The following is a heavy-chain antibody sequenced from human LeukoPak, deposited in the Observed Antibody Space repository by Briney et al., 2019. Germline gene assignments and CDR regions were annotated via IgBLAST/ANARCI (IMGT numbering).Heavy chain of an antibody. V-gene: IGHV4-59*01. CDR2: IYYSGST. CDR3: ARGSRGGLDY. CDR1: GGSISSYY. Sequence: SETLSLTCTVSGGSISSYYCSWIRQPPGKGLEWIGYIYYSGSTNYNPSLNSRVTISVATSKTQLSLKLSSVTAADTAVYYCARGSRGGLDYSGPGTLVTVSS. D-gene: IGHD3-3*01. J-gene: IGHJ4*02.